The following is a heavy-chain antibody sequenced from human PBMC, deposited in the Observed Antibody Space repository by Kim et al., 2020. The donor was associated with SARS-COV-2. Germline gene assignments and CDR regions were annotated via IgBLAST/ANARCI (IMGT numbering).Heavy chain of an antibody. Sequence: ASVKVSCKASGYTFTSYFMHWVRQAPGQGLEWMGIINTSDGITNYAQKFQGRVTMTRDTSTSTVYMELSSLRSEDTAVYYCTKYSGRNPFYYWGQGTLVT. CDR3: TKYSGRNPFYY. D-gene: IGHD1-26*01. V-gene: IGHV1-46*01. CDR1: GYTFTSYF. CDR2: INTSDGIT. J-gene: IGHJ4*02.